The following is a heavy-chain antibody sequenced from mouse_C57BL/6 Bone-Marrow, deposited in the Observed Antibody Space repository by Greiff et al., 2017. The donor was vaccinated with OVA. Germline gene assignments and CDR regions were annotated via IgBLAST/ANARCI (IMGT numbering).Heavy chain of an antibody. CDR2: IMPRSGKT. CDR3: ARGDYYGSSYGFAY. V-gene: IGHV1-81*01. CDR1: GYTFTSYG. J-gene: IGHJ3*01. D-gene: IGHD1-1*01. Sequence: QVQLQQSGAELARPGASVKLSCKASGYTFTSYGISGVKRRTGRGLEWIGEIMPRSGKTNYNEKFKGKATLTADKCSSTAYMELRSLTSEDSAVYFCARGDYYGSSYGFAYWGQGTLVTVSA.